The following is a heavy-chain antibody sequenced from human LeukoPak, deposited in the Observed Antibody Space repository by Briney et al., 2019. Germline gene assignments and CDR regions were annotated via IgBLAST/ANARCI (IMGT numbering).Heavy chain of an antibody. J-gene: IGHJ4*02. V-gene: IGHV3-23*01. CDR1: GFTFSSYA. CDR3: AKSLNWNDWGLDY. CDR2: ISGSGGST. D-gene: IGHD1-1*01. Sequence: PGGSLRLSCAASGFTFSSYAMSWVRQAPGKGLEWVSAISGSGGSTYYADSVKGRFTISRDNSKNTLYLQMNSLRAGDTAVYYCAKSLNWNDWGLDYWGQGTLVTVSS.